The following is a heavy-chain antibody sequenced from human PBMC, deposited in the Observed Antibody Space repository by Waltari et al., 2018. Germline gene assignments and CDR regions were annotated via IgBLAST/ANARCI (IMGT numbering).Heavy chain of an antibody. J-gene: IGHJ4*02. Sequence: QVQLVQSGAEVKKPGASVKVSCKASGYTFTDQYILWVRQAPGQGLEWMGWINPNSGDTNYAQKFQGRVTMTRDTSISTAYMELNSLRSDDTAVYFCARVGPGIAAAGLFDYWGQGTLVTVSS. CDR1: GYTFTDQY. CDR3: ARVGPGIAAAGLFDY. V-gene: IGHV1-2*02. D-gene: IGHD6-13*01. CDR2: INPNSGDT.